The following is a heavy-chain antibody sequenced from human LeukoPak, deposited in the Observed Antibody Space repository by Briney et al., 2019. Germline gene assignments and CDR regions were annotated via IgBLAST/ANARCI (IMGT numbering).Heavy chain of an antibody. D-gene: IGHD5-12*01. CDR1: GYTFTGYY. J-gene: IGHJ4*02. CDR2: IIPILGIA. Sequence: GASVKVSCKAFGYTFTGYYMHWVRQAPGQGLEWMGRIIPILGIANYAQKFQGRVTITADKSTSTAYMELSSLRSEDTAVYYCASSIVATTYFDYWGQGTLVTVSS. CDR3: ASSIVATTYFDY. V-gene: IGHV1-69*02.